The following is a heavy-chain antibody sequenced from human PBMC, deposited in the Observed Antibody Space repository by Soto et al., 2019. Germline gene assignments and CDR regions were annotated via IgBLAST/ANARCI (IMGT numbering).Heavy chain of an antibody. CDR3: ARALGVRGVIPDYFDY. CDR1: GFTFSSYS. D-gene: IGHD3-10*01. J-gene: IGHJ4*02. V-gene: IGHV3-21*01. CDR2: ISSSSSYI. Sequence: GGSLRLSCAASGFTFSSYSMNWVRQAPGKGLEWVSSISSSSSYIYYADSVKGRFTISRDNAKNSLYLQMNSLRAEDTDVYYCARALGVRGVIPDYFDYWGQGTLVTVSS.